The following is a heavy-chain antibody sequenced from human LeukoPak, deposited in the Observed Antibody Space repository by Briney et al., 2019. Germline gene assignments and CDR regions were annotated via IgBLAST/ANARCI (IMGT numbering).Heavy chain of an antibody. CDR2: ISSSGSTI. CDR1: GFTFSDYY. Sequence: GGSLRLSCAASGFTFSDYYMSWIRQAPGKGLEWVSYISSSGSTIYYADSVKGRFTISRDNAKNSLYLQMNSLRAEDTAVYYCARDWAYDYIWGSYRTYFDYWGQGTLVTVSS. V-gene: IGHV3-11*04. J-gene: IGHJ4*02. D-gene: IGHD3-16*02. CDR3: ARDWAYDYIWGSYRTYFDY.